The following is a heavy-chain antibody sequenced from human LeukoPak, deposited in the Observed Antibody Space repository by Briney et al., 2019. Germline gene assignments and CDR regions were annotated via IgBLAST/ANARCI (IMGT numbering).Heavy chain of an antibody. CDR3: TRVSSAVDYFDD. V-gene: IGHV3-30*03. CDR1: GFTFSSYG. Sequence: GGSLRLSCAASGFTFSSYGMHWVRQAPGKGLEWVAVISYDGSNKYYADSVKGRFTISRDNAKNTLYLQMNSLRAEDTAEYYCTRVSSAVDYFDDWGQGTLVTVSS. CDR2: ISYDGSNK. J-gene: IGHJ4*02. D-gene: IGHD2-2*01.